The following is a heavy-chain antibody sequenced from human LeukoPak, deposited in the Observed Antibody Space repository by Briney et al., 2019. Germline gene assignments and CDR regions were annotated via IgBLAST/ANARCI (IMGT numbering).Heavy chain of an antibody. Sequence: SVKVSCKASGGTFSSYTISWVRQAPGQGLEWMGRIIPILGIANYAQKFQGRVTITEDKSTSTAYMELSSLRSEDTAVYYCARAEKEVRGVSLDYWGQGTLVTVSS. V-gene: IGHV1-69*02. CDR2: IIPILGIA. D-gene: IGHD3-10*01. CDR3: ARAEKEVRGVSLDY. CDR1: GGTFSSYT. J-gene: IGHJ4*02.